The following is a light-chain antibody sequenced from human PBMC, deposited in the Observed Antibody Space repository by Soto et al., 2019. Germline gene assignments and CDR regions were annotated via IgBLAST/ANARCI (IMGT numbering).Light chain of an antibody. CDR3: QQYFSTPIT. CDR1: QSLLYSSNNRNY. CDR2: WAS. J-gene: IGKJ5*01. V-gene: IGKV4-1*01. Sequence: DIVMTQSPDSLAVSLGETATINCKSSQSLLYSSNNRNYLVWYQHKPGHPPKLLIYWASTRDLGVPDRFSGSGSGTDFTLTISRLQAEDVAVYYGQQYFSTPITFGQGTRVEIK.